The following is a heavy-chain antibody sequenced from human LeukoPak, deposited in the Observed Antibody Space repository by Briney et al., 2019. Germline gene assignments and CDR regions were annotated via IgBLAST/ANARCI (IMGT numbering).Heavy chain of an antibody. CDR2: INPNSGGT. D-gene: IGHD3-10*01. V-gene: IGHV1-2*02. J-gene: IGHJ4*02. CDR3: ARGYYGSGSYYQLGY. Sequence: GASVKVSCKASEYTFTAYYMHWVRQAPGQGLEWMGRINPNSGGTKYAQKFQGRVTMTRDTSITTVYMELSSLRSDDTAVYYCARGYYGSGSYYQLGYWGQGTLVTVSS. CDR1: EYTFTAYY.